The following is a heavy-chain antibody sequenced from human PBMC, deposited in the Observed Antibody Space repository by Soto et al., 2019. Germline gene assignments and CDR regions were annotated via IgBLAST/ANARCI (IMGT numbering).Heavy chain of an antibody. J-gene: IGHJ6*02. D-gene: IGHD3-3*01. CDR3: ARDFPYYDFWSGYYSAFFYYYYGMDV. Sequence: GASVKVSCKASGYTFTSYGISWVRQAPGQGLEWMGWISAYNGNTNYAQKLQGRVTMTTDTSTSTAYMELRSLRSDDTAVYYCARDFPYYDFWSGYYSAFFYYYYGMDVWGQGTTVTVSS. V-gene: IGHV1-18*01. CDR2: ISAYNGNT. CDR1: GYTFTSYG.